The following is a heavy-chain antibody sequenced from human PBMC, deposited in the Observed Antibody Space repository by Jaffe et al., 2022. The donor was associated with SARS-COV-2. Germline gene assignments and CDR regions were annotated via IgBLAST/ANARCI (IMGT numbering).Heavy chain of an antibody. CDR1: GGSISSYY. J-gene: IGHJ4*02. CDR2: IYYSGST. CDR3: ARHAYYYDSSGYYYFDY. V-gene: IGHV4-59*08. Sequence: QVQLQESGPGLVKPSETLSLTCTVSGGSISSYYWSWIRQPPGKGLEWIGYIYYSGSTNYNPSLKSRVTISVDTSKNQFSLKLSSVTAADTAVYYCARHAYYYDSSGYYYFDYWGQGTLVTVSS. D-gene: IGHD3-22*01.